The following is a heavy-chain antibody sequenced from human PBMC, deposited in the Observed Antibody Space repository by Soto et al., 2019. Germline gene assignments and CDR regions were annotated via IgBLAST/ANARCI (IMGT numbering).Heavy chain of an antibody. V-gene: IGHV3-30*18. D-gene: IGHD3-10*01. CDR3: AKDQYGSGSSAFDY. CDR1: GFTFSSYG. J-gene: IGHJ4*02. Sequence: PGGSLRLSCAASGFTFSSYGMHWVRQAPGKGLEWVAVISYDGSNKYYADSVKGRFTISRDNSKNTLYLQMNSLRAEDTAVYYCAKDQYGSGSSAFDYWGQGTLVTVSS. CDR2: ISYDGSNK.